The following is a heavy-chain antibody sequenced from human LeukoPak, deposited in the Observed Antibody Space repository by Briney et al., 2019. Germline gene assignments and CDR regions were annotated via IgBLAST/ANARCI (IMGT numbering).Heavy chain of an antibody. CDR1: GGSISSYY. J-gene: IGHJ5*02. CDR3: AREGTYGWYNWFDP. CDR2: TYRTGST. V-gene: IGHV4-59*01. Sequence: SETLSLTCTVSGGSISSYYWSWIRQPPGKGLEWIGYTYRTGSTNYNPSLKSRVTITPDTSKNQFSLRLTSVTAADTAVYYCAREGTYGWYNWFDPWGQGTLVTVSS. D-gene: IGHD6-19*01.